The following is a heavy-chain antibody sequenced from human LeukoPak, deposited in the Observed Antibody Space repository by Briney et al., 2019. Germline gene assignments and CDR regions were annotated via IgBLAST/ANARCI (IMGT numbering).Heavy chain of an antibody. J-gene: IGHJ5*02. CDR1: GGSISSYY. Sequence: SETLSLTCTVSGGSISSYYWSWIRQPAGKGLEWIGRIYTSGSTNYNPSLKSRVTMSVDTSKNQFSLKLSSVTAADTAVYYCARDIGYQSQYYYDSSGYYKWFDPWGQGTLVTVSS. CDR3: ARDIGYQSQYYYDSSGYYKWFDP. D-gene: IGHD3-22*01. CDR2: IYTSGST. V-gene: IGHV4-4*07.